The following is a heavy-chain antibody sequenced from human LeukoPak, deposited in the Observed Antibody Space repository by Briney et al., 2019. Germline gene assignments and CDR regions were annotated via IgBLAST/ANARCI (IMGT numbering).Heavy chain of an antibody. V-gene: IGHV4-59*08. CDR1: GGSISRYY. CDR2: IYYSGST. D-gene: IGHD7-27*01. J-gene: IGHJ4*02. CDR3: AKRGNWGFFDY. Sequence: SETLSLTCTVSGGSISRYYWSWIRQPPGKGLEWIGYIYYSGSTNYNPSLKSRVTISIDTSKNQFSLKVSSVTAADTAVYYCAKRGNWGFFDYWGQGTLVTVSS.